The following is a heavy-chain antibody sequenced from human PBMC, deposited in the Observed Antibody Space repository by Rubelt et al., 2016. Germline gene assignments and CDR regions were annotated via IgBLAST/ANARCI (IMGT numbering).Heavy chain of an antibody. D-gene: IGHD3-10*01. Sequence: EVQLLESGGGLVQPGGSLRLSCAASGFTFSSYAMSWVRQAPGKGLEWVSVIYSGGSTYYADSVKGIFHISRDNAKNTLYLHMNSRRAEDTAVYYGARELTPYGAGSYTDYWGQGSLVTVSS. V-gene: IGHV3-66*01. CDR1: GFTFSSYA. CDR3: ARELTPYGAGSYTDY. CDR2: IYSGGST. J-gene: IGHJ4*02.